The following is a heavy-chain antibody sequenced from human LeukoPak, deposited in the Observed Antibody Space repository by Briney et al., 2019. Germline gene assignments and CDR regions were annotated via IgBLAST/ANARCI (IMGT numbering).Heavy chain of an antibody. D-gene: IGHD6-19*01. Sequence: PGGSLRLSCAASGFTFSNYGMSWVRQAPGKGLEWVSGITGSGGTTYYPESVRGRFTISRDNAKNSLYLQMNSLRAEDTALYYCARDPLMYSSGWSAYYFDYWGQGTLVTVSS. V-gene: IGHV3-23*01. CDR1: GFTFSNYG. J-gene: IGHJ4*02. CDR2: ITGSGGTT. CDR3: ARDPLMYSSGWSAYYFDY.